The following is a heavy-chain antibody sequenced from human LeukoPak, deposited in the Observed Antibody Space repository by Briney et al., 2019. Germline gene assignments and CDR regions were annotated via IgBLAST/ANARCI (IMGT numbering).Heavy chain of an antibody. D-gene: IGHD6-13*01. CDR2: INSRSNDI. CDR3: AREGRAYRYSSSWYPTPSWFDP. V-gene: IGHV3-21*06. J-gene: IGHJ5*02. Sequence: GGSLRLSCAASGFTFSSYSMNWVRQAPGKGLEWVSSINSRSNDIYYADSVKGRFTISRDNAKNSLYLQMNSLRAEDTDVYYCAREGRAYRYSSSWYPTPSWFDPWGQGTLVTVSS. CDR1: GFTFSSYS.